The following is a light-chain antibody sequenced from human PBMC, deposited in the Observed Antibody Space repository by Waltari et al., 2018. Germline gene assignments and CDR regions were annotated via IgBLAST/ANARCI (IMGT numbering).Light chain of an antibody. J-gene: IGKJ4*01. V-gene: IGKV1-39*01. CDR3: QQSYRTPPLT. CDR2: ATS. Sequence: DIQMTQSPSSLSASVGDRVTITCRASQSISGSLNWYQQKPGKAPKVLIYATSSLQSGVPARFSGSGSRTDFTLTISSLQPEDFATYYCQQSYRTPPLTFGGGTKVEIK. CDR1: QSISGS.